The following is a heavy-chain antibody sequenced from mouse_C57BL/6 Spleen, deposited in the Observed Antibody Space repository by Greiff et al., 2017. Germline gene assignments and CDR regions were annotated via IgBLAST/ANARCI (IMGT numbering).Heavy chain of an antibody. CDR2: ISSGGSYT. V-gene: IGHV5-6*01. CDR1: GFTFSSYG. Sequence: EVHLVESGGDLVKPGGSLKLSCAASGFTFSSYGMSWVRQTPDKRLEWVATISSGGSYTYCPDSVKGRFTISRDNAKNTLYLQMSSLKSEDTAMYYCARMDDYDGGFAYWGQGTLVTVSA. CDR3: ARMDDYDGGFAY. J-gene: IGHJ3*01. D-gene: IGHD2-4*01.